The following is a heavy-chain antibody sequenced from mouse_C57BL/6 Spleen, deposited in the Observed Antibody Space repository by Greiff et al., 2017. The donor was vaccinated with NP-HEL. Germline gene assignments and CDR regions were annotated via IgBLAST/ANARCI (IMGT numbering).Heavy chain of an antibody. CDR2: IDPSDSYT. Sequence: QVQLQQPGAELVKPGASVKLSCRASGYTFTSYWMQWVKQRPGQGLEWIGEIDPSDSYTNYNQKFKGKATLTVDTSSSTAYMQLSSLTSEDSAVYYCARRVRDGYYGAMDYWGQGTSVTVSS. V-gene: IGHV1-50*01. J-gene: IGHJ4*01. CDR3: ARRVRDGYYGAMDY. CDR1: GYTFTSYW. D-gene: IGHD2-3*01.